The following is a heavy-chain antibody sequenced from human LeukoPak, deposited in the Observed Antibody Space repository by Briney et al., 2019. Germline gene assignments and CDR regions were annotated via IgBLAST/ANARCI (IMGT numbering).Heavy chain of an antibody. V-gene: IGHV3-48*01. D-gene: IGHD6-19*01. CDR3: ARGRIAVAGSNWFDP. Sequence: GGSLRLSCAASGFTFSSYSMNWVRQAPGKGLEWVSYISSSSSTIYYADSVKGRFTISRDNAKNSLYLQMNSLRAEDTAVYYCARGRIAVAGSNWFDPWGQGTLVTVSS. CDR2: ISSSSSTI. J-gene: IGHJ5*02. CDR1: GFTFSSYS.